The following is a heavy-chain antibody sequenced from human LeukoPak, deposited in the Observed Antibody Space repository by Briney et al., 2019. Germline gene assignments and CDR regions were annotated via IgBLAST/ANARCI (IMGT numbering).Heavy chain of an antibody. J-gene: IGHJ5*02. CDR2: INHSGST. D-gene: IGHD3-9*01. V-gene: IGHV4-34*01. Sequence: SETLSLTCAVYGGSFSGYYWSWIRQPPGKGLEWIGEINHSGSTNYNPSLKSRVTISVDTSKNQFSLKLSSVTAADTAVYYCARVRPYYDILTGYPNWFDPWGQGTLVAVSS. CDR1: GGSFSGYY. CDR3: ARVRPYYDILTGYPNWFDP.